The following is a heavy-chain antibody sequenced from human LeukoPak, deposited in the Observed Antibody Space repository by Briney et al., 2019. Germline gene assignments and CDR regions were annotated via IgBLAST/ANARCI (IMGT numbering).Heavy chain of an antibody. D-gene: IGHD1-26*01. J-gene: IGHJ5*02. CDR3: AGARGWEFSS. Sequence: GGSLRLSCAASRFTFSTYWMGWVRQAPGKGLEWVATIRQDGSVQHYLDSVKGRFTISRDNGKNSLYLQMSTLRAEDTAVYYCAGARGWEFSSWGQGTLVTVSS. V-gene: IGHV3-7*01. CDR2: IRQDGSVQ. CDR1: RFTFSTYW.